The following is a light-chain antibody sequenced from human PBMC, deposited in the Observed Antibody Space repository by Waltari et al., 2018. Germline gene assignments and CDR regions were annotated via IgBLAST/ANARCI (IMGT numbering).Light chain of an antibody. CDR1: QSISTN. J-gene: IGKJ2*01. CDR3: QQYNNWPYT. CDR2: GAS. V-gene: IGKV3-15*01. Sequence: EIVMTQSPATLSVSPGERATLSCRASQSISTNLAWYQQKSGHAPSLHVYGASTRATGIPARFSGSGSGTEFSLTISSLQSEDFAVYYCQQYNNWPYTFGQGTKLEIK.